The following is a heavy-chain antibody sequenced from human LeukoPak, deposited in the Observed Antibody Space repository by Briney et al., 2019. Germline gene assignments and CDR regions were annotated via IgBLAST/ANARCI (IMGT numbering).Heavy chain of an antibody. CDR1: AFTFRTYG. CDR3: AKDRHPARTDGYYFDY. V-gene: IGHV3-30*18. D-gene: IGHD1-14*01. Sequence: PGRSLRLSCAASAFTFRTYGMQWVRQAPGKGLEWVAVISYDANNKNYADSVKGRFTISRDNSKNTLYLQMNSLRAEDTAVYYCAKDRHPARTDGYYFDYWGQGTLVTVSS. J-gene: IGHJ4*02. CDR2: ISYDANNK.